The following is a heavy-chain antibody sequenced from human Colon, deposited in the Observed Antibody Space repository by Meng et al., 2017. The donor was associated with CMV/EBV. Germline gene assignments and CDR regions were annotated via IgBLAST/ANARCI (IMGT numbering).Heavy chain of an antibody. Sequence: ESLPGLVKTAEPLSLTCTASGDPISSGSHSWAWFRQPPGKRLEWIGSMYFSGIADYNQSLKSRVTISLHATQKQFSLRLTSVTAADSAVYFCARDLTNKWFYYWGQGTLVTVSS. CDR2: MYFSGIA. CDR3: ARDLTNKWFYY. CDR1: GDPISSGSHS. J-gene: IGHJ4*02. V-gene: IGHV4-39*07. D-gene: IGHD1-26*01.